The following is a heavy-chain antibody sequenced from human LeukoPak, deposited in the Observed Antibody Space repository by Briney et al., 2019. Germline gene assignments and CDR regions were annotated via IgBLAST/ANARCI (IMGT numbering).Heavy chain of an antibody. D-gene: IGHD4-11*01. CDR2: ISGSGGST. V-gene: IGHV3-23*01. CDR3: ERGGHMNTVPTRADY. CDR1: GFTFSSYA. J-gene: IGHJ4*02. Sequence: VGALRLSCAASGFTFSSYAMSWGRQAPGKGLEWVSVISGSGGSTYYADSVKGRFTISRDDSKNTLYLPMSSLSPEDTAVYYCERGGHMNTVPTRADYWGKGTLVTVFS.